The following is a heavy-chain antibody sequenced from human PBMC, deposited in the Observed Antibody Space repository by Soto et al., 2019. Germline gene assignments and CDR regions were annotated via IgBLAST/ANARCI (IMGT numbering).Heavy chain of an antibody. J-gene: IGHJ2*01. CDR2: ISGDSGRT. V-gene: IGHV3-23*01. D-gene: IGHD2-21*02. CDR3: AVTPNCGRDCSAASYWYFDI. Sequence: EVQLLESGGGLVQPGGSVRLSCAASGLTFGNYAMSWVRQAPGKGLEWVSAISGDSGRTYYADSVTGRFTISRDNSKNTLYLQMNTLRAEDTAVYYCAVTPNCGRDCSAASYWYFDIWGRGTLVTVSS. CDR1: GLTFGNYA.